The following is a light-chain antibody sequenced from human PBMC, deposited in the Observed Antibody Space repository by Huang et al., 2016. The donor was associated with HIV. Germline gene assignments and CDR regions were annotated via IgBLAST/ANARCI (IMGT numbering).Light chain of an antibody. CDR1: PSVSNY. CDR2: GSS. V-gene: IGKV3-20*01. J-gene: IGKJ4*01. CDR3: QQYGGSPLT. Sequence: EIVLTQSPGTLSLSPWERAPLSCRASPSVSNYLAWHQQKPSQAPRLLIYGSSSRATGIPDRFSGSGSGTDFTLTISRLEPEDFAFYYCQQYGGSPLTFGGGIKVETK.